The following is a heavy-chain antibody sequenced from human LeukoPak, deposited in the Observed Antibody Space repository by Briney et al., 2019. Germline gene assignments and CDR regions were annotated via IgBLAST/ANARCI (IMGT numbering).Heavy chain of an antibody. J-gene: IGHJ3*02. CDR1: GGSFSGYY. CDR2: INHSGST. Sequence: SETLSLTCAVYGGSFSGYYWSWVRQPPGKGLEWIGEINHSGSTNYNPSLKSRVTISVDTSKNQFSLKLSSVTAADTAVYYCARGRGAFDIWGQGTMVTVSS. D-gene: IGHD5-12*01. V-gene: IGHV4-34*01. CDR3: ARGRGAFDI.